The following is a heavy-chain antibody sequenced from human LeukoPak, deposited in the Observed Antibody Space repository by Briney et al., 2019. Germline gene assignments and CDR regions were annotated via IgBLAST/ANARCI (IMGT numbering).Heavy chain of an antibody. J-gene: IGHJ5*02. D-gene: IGHD5-12*01. Sequence: PSETLSLTCTVSGGSISSGGYYWSWIRQHPGKGPEWIGCIYYSGSTSYNPSLKSRVTISVDTSKNQFSLKLNSVTAADTAVYYCTRDLRQKRGYSGYDGPQGGWFDPWGQGTLVTVSS. CDR2: IYYSGST. CDR1: GGSISSGGYY. V-gene: IGHV4-31*03. CDR3: TRDLRQKRGYSGYDGPQGGWFDP.